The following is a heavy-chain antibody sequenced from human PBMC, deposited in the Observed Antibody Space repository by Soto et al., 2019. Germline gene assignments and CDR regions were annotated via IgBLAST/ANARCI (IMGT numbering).Heavy chain of an antibody. CDR3: ASLIERYISGWYKTIDY. J-gene: IGHJ4*02. Sequence: PSETLSLTCTVSGGSIRSSSYYWGWIRQPPGKGLEWIGSIYYSGSTYYNPSLKSRVTISVDTSKNQFSLKLSSVTAADTAVYYCASLIERYISGWYKTIDYWGQGTLVTVSS. CDR2: IYYSGST. D-gene: IGHD6-19*01. CDR1: GGSIRSSSYY. V-gene: IGHV4-39*01.